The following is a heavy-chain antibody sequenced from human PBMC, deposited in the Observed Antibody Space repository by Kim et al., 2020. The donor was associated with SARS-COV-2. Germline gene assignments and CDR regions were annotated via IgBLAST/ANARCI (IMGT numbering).Heavy chain of an antibody. J-gene: IGHJ4*02. D-gene: IGHD3-10*01. CDR3: ARQPDGGPSALLLWFGED. V-gene: IGHV4-39*01. Sequence: KSRVTISGDTSKNQFSLKLSSVTAADTAVYYCARQPDGGPSALLLWFGEDWGQGTLVTVSS.